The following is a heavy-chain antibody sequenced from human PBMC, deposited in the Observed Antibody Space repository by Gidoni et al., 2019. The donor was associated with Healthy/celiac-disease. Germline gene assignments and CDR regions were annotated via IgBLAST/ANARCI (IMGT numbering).Heavy chain of an antibody. J-gene: IGHJ5*02. CDR2: INTITGNP. CDR1: GYTFTSYA. D-gene: IGHD6-13*01. CDR3: ARFIRAAGRRGPGYNWFDP. Sequence: QVQLVQSGSELKKPGASVKVSCTASGYTFTSYAMNWVRQAPGQGLEWMGWINTITGNPTYAQGFTGRFVFSLDTSVSTAYLQISSLKAEDTAVYYCARFIRAAGRRGPGYNWFDPWGQGTLVTVSS. V-gene: IGHV7-4-1*02.